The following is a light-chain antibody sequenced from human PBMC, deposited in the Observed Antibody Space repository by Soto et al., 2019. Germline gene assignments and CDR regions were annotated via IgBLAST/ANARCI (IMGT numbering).Light chain of an antibody. CDR2: DAS. CDR1: QSVYSS. J-gene: IGKJ4*01. CDR3: QQRSNWPLT. Sequence: EVVLTQSPATLSLSPGERTTLSCRASQSVYSSLGWYQQKPGQPPRLLIYDASNRAPGIPARFSGSGSGTDFILSISSLAPEDFAVYYCQQRSNWPLTFGGGTKVEMK. V-gene: IGKV3-11*01.